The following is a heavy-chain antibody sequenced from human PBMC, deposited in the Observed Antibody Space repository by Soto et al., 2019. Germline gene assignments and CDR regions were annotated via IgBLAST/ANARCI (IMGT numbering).Heavy chain of an antibody. D-gene: IGHD2-21*01. CDR1: GFTVSSNY. V-gene: IGHV3-66*01. J-gene: IGHJ4*02. Sequence: EVQLVEAGGGLVQPGGSLRLSCAASGFTVSSNYMSWVRQAPGKGLEWVSVIYSGGSTYYADSVKGRFTISRDNSKNTLYLQMNSLRAEDTAVYYCARGKDRIYYFDYWGQGTLVTVSS. CDR3: ARGKDRIYYFDY. CDR2: IYSGGST.